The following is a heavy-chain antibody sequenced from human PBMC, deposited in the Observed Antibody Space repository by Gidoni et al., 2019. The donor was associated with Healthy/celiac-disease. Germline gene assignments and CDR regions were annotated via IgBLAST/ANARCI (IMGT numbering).Heavy chain of an antibody. V-gene: IGHV3-7*01. CDR1: GFTFSSYW. CDR2: IKQDGREK. CDR3: ARDSRKEYCSGGSCYKYYYYGMDV. D-gene: IGHD2-15*01. Sequence: EVQLVESGGGLVQPGGSLRLSCAASGFTFSSYWMSWVRQAPGKGLEWVAKIKQDGREKYYVDSVKGRFTISRDNAKNSLYLQMNSLRAEDTAVYYCARDSRKEYCSGGSCYKYYYYGMDVWGQGTTVTVSS. J-gene: IGHJ6*02.